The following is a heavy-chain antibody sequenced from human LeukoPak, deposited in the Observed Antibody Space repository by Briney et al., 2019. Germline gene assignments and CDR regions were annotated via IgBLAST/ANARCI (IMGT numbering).Heavy chain of an antibody. V-gene: IGHV3-11*04. CDR3: AGFWTTSFFYYMDV. J-gene: IGHJ6*03. CDR1: GFTFSVYY. D-gene: IGHD3/OR15-3a*01. CDR2: ISSSGSTI. Sequence: PGGSLRLSCAASGFTFSVYYMSWIRQAPGKGLEWVSYISSSGSTIYYADSVKGRFTISRDNAKNSLYLQMNSLRAEDTAVYYCAGFWTTSFFYYMDVWGKGTTVTVSS.